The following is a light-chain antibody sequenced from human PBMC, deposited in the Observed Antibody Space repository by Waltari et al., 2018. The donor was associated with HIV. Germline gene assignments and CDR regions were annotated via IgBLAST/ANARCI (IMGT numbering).Light chain of an antibody. Sequence: QSELTQPPSVSAAPGQRVTISCTGSSSNIGAGYDVHWYQQVPGRAPNVAIYGNSNRPSGVPDRFSGSKSGSSASLVITGLQSEDEADYYCQSYDSNLSGLFGGGTKVTVL. CDR3: QSYDSNLSGL. V-gene: IGLV1-40*01. CDR2: GNS. J-gene: IGLJ2*01. CDR1: SSNIGAGYD.